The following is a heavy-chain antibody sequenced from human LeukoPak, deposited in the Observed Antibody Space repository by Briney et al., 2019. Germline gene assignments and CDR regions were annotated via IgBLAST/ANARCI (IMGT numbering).Heavy chain of an antibody. CDR3: ASRDYYDSSGYYDAFDI. Sequence: GGSLRLSCAASGFTVSSNYMSWVRQAPGKGLEWVSVIYSGGSTYYADSVKGRFTISRDNSKNTLYLQINSLRAEDTAVYYCASRDYYDSSGYYDAFDIWGQGTMVTVSS. J-gene: IGHJ3*02. CDR1: GFTVSSNY. V-gene: IGHV3-66*01. CDR2: IYSGGST. D-gene: IGHD3-22*01.